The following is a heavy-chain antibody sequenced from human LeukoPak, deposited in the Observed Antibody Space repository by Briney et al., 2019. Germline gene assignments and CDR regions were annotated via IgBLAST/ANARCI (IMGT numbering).Heavy chain of an antibody. D-gene: IGHD6-19*01. CDR3: ARHSPYSSGSDAFDI. J-gene: IGHJ3*02. CDR2: IYSGDSDT. CDR1: GYSFTSYW. Sequence: GESLKISCKGSGYSFTSYWIGWVRQMPGKGLEWMGIIYSGDSDTRYSPSFQGQVTISADKSISTAYLQWSSLKASDTAMYYCARHSPYSSGSDAFDIWGQGTMVTVSS. V-gene: IGHV5-51*01.